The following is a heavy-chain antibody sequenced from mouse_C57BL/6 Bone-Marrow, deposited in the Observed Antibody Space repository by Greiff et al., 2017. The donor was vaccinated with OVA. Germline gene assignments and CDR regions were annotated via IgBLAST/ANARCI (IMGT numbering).Heavy chain of an antibody. Sequence: VQLQQPGAELVKPGASVKLSCKASGYTFTSYWMHWVKQRPGQGLEWIGMIHPNSGSTNYNEKFKSKATLTVDKSSSTAYMQLSSLTSEDSAVYYGARCPAQASYYFDYWGQGTTLTVSS. J-gene: IGHJ2*01. CDR3: ARCPAQASYYFDY. CDR1: GYTFTSYW. CDR2: IHPNSGST. V-gene: IGHV1-64*01. D-gene: IGHD3-2*02.